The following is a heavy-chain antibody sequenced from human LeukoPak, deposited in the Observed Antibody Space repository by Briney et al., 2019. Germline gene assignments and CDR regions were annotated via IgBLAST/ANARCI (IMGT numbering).Heavy chain of an antibody. V-gene: IGHV3-33*01. Sequence: GGSLRLSCAASGFTFSSYGMHWVRQAPGKGLEWVAVIWYDGTNKYYADSVKGRFTISIDNSKNTLYLQMNSLIAEDTAVYYCARCVLEWYYFDYWGQGTLVTVSS. CDR3: ARCVLEWYYFDY. CDR2: IWYDGTNK. J-gene: IGHJ4*02. D-gene: IGHD3-3*01. CDR1: GFTFSSYG.